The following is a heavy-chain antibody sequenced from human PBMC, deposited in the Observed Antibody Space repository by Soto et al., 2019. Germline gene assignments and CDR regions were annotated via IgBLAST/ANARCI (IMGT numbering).Heavy chain of an antibody. D-gene: IGHD3-10*01. V-gene: IGHV1-69*13. CDR3: AINPAQGITIASRGFDH. J-gene: IGHJ5*02. CDR1: VGTFSSYA. CDR2: IIPIFGTA. Sequence: SVKVSCKASVGTFSSYAISWVRQAPGQGLEWMGGIIPIFGTANYAQKFQGRVTITADESTSTSYMGLSSLRSEYTAVYYCAINPAQGITIASRGFDHWGQGTPVTVSS.